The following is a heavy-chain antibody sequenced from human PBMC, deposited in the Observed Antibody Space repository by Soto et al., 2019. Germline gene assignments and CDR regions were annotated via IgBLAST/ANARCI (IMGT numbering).Heavy chain of an antibody. CDR2: IYRGGST. D-gene: IGHD5-12*01. J-gene: IGHJ4*02. CDR3: ARARFGGLAAIFADC. Sequence: EVQLVESGGGLVQPGGSLRLSCAASGFTVSNNYMTWVRQAPGKGLEWVSVIYRGGSTYYADSVRGRFTISRDNSKNPLYLHMSSLRAEDTAVYSCARARFGGLAAIFADCWGQGTLVTVSS. CDR1: GFTVSNNY. V-gene: IGHV3-66*01.